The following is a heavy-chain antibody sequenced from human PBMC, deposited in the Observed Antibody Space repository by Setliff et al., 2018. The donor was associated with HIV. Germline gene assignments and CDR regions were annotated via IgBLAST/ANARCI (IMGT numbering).Heavy chain of an antibody. Sequence: ASVKVSCKASGYIFTSYDINWVRQATGQGLEWMGWMNPNSGNTGYAQKLQGRVTITRNTSINTAYMELSSLRSEDTAVYYCARLRIGSSSWRQLDYWGQGTLVTVSS. D-gene: IGHD6-13*01. V-gene: IGHV1-8*03. CDR1: GYIFTSYD. CDR2: MNPNSGNT. J-gene: IGHJ4*02. CDR3: ARLRIGSSSWRQLDY.